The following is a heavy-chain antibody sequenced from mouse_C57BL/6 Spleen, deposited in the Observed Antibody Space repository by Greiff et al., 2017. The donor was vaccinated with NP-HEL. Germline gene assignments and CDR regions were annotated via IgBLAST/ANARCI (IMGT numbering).Heavy chain of an antibody. D-gene: IGHD1-1*01. CDR1: GYTFTSYW. J-gene: IGHJ1*03. CDR2: IYPSDSET. V-gene: IGHV1-61*01. Sequence: QVQLQQPGAELVRPGSSVKLSCKASGYTFTSYWMDWVKQRPGQGLEWIGNIYPSDSETHYNQKFKDKATLTVDKSSSTAYMQLSSLTSEDSAVYYCARFTTVVRYFDVWGTGTTVTVSS. CDR3: ARFTTVVRYFDV.